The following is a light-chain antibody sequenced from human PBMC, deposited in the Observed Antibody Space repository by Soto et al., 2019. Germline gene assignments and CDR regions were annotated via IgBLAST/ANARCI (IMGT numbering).Light chain of an antibody. V-gene: IGKV3-20*01. CDR2: GSS. CDR1: QSVSGNY. Sequence: EIVLTQSPGTLSLSPGERATLSCRASQSVSGNYLAWYQQKPRQSPRLLIYGSSDRATGIPDRFSGSGSATDFTLTITRVETEDFAVYYCQQDCSLPPYTFGKGNKLEIK. CDR3: QQDCSLPPYT. J-gene: IGKJ2*01.